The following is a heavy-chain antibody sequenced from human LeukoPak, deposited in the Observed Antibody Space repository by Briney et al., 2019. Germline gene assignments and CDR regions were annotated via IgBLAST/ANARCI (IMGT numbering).Heavy chain of an antibody. CDR3: ARGSDYYDSSGYYFFDY. V-gene: IGHV4-59*12. CDR1: GGSISSYY. CDR2: IYYSGST. Sequence: SETLSLTCTVSGGSISSYYWSWIRQPPGKGLEWIGYIYYSGSTNYNPSLKSRVTISVDKSKNQFSLKLSSVTAADTAVYYCARGSDYYDSSGYYFFDYWGQGTLVTVSS. J-gene: IGHJ4*02. D-gene: IGHD3-22*01.